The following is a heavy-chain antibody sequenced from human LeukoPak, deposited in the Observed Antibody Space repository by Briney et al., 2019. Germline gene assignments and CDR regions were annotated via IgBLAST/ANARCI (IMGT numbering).Heavy chain of an antibody. CDR3: ARDGYYGSGQGY. Sequence: SETLSLTCTVSGGSISSGGYYWSWIRQPPGKGLEWIGYIYHSGSTYYNPSLKSRVTISVDRSKNQFSLKLSSVTAADTAVYYCARDGYYGSGQGYWGQGTLVTVSS. D-gene: IGHD3-10*01. CDR2: IYHSGST. CDR1: GGSISSGGYY. J-gene: IGHJ4*02. V-gene: IGHV4-30-2*01.